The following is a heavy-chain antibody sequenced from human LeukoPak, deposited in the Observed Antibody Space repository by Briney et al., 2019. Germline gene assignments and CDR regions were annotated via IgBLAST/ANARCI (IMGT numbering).Heavy chain of an antibody. CDR2: IYYSGST. V-gene: IGHV4-59*01. CDR1: GGSISSYY. D-gene: IGHD3-22*01. J-gene: IGHJ4*02. CDR3: ARVHYDSSGYPYFDY. Sequence: SETLSLTCTVSGGSISSYYWSWIRQPPGKGLEWIGYIYYSGSTNYNPSLKSRATISVDTSKNQFSLKLSSVTAADTAVYYCARVHYDSSGYPYFDYWGQGTLVTVSS.